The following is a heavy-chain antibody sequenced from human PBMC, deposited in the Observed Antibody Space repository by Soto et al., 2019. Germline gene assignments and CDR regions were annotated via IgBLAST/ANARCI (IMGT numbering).Heavy chain of an antibody. CDR2: IYYSGST. V-gene: IGHV4-30-4*01. CDR3: ARGRYNWNQGAFDI. D-gene: IGHD1-20*01. Sequence: SETLSLTCTVSGGSISSNDYYWSWILQPPGKGLEWIGYIYYSGSTYYNPSLKSRVTISADTSKTQFSLKLTSVTAADTAVYYCARGRYNWNQGAFDIWGQGTVVTVSS. CDR1: GGSISSNDYY. J-gene: IGHJ3*02.